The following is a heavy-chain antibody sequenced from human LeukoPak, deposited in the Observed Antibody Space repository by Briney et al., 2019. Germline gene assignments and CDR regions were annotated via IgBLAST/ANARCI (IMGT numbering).Heavy chain of an antibody. CDR1: GASVNSYY. V-gene: IGHV4-59*02. Sequence: SETLSLTCTVSGASVNSYYWDWIRQPPGKGVEWIGCISDSGRTYYNPSLKSRVTISLGTSNNQFSLRLTSVTAADSAMYYCTKGYYEPFDSWGQGTLVTVSS. CDR3: TKGYYEPFDS. J-gene: IGHJ4*02. D-gene: IGHD3-22*01. CDR2: ISDSGRT.